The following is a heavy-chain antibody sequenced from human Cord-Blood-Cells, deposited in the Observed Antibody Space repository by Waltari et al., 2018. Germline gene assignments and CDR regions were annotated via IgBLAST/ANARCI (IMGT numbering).Heavy chain of an antibody. Sequence: QVQLQQWGAGLLKPSETLSLTCAVYGGSFSGYYWSWIRQPPGKGLEWIGEINHSGSTNYNPSLKSRVTISVDTSKNQFSLKLSSVTAADTAVYYCARGRGPPTYSSSLCLDYWGQGTLVTVSS. CDR3: ARGRGPPTYSSSLCLDY. V-gene: IGHV4-34*01. CDR2: INHSGST. CDR1: GGSFSGYY. J-gene: IGHJ4*02. D-gene: IGHD6-6*01.